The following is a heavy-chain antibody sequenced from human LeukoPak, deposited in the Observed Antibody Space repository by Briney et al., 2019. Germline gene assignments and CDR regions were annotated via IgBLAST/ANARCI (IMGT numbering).Heavy chain of an antibody. Sequence: GGSLRLSCAASGFTFSSYAMSWVRQAPGKGLEWVSVISGSVGSIYYADSVKGRFTISRDNSKNTLYLQMNSLRAEDTALYYCARARMATIDYWGQGTLVTVSS. D-gene: IGHD5-24*01. CDR1: GFTFSSYA. CDR3: ARARMATIDY. CDR2: ISGSVGSI. V-gene: IGHV3-23*01. J-gene: IGHJ4*02.